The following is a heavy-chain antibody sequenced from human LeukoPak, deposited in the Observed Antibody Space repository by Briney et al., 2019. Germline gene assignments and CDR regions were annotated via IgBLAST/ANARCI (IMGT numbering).Heavy chain of an antibody. V-gene: IGHV4-38-2*02. Sequence: PSETLSLTCTVSGYSISSGYYWGWIRQPPGKGLEWIGSIYHSGSTYYNPSLKSRVTISVDTSKNEFSLKLSSVTAADTAVYYCARVPRIYTKYSSSDYYLDVWGTGTTVTVSS. CDR2: IYHSGST. J-gene: IGHJ6*03. D-gene: IGHD6-13*01. CDR1: GYSISSGYY. CDR3: ARVPRIYTKYSSSDYYLDV.